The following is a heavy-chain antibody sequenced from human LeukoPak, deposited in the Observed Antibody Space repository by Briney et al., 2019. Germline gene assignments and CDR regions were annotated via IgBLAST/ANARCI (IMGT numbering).Heavy chain of an antibody. CDR3: ARVRDGYNDAYDI. D-gene: IGHD5-24*01. Sequence: GASVKVSCKASGYTFTSYGISWVRQAPGQGLEWMGWISAYNGNTHYAQKLQGRVTMTRDMSTSTLYMELSSLRSEDTAVYYCARVRDGYNDAYDIWGQGTMVTVSS. J-gene: IGHJ3*02. V-gene: IGHV1-18*01. CDR1: GYTFTSYG. CDR2: ISAYNGNT.